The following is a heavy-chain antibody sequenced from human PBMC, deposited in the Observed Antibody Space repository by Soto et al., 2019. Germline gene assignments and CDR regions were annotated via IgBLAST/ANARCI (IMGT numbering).Heavy chain of an antibody. Sequence: QVQLVESGGGVVQPGRSLRLSCAASGFTFSSYGMHWVRQAPGKGLEWVAVISYDGSNKYYADSVKGRFTISRDNSKNTLYLQRNSLRAEDTAVYYCAQVRYDFWSGDSPFDYWGQGTLVTVSS. J-gene: IGHJ4*02. CDR3: AQVRYDFWSGDSPFDY. CDR2: ISYDGSNK. D-gene: IGHD3-3*01. V-gene: IGHV3-30*03. CDR1: GFTFSSYG.